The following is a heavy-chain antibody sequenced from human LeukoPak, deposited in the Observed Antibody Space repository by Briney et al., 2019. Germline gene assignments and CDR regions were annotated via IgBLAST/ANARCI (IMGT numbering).Heavy chain of an antibody. CDR3: ARRGSGYPLHFDY. CDR2: MNPNSGNT. V-gene: IGHV1-8*02. CDR1: GYTFTSYD. D-gene: IGHD3-22*01. Sequence: ASVKVSCKASGYTFTSYDINWVRQATGQGLEWMGWMNPNSGNTGYAQKLQGRVTMTTDTSTSTAYMELRSLRSDDTAVYYCARRGSGYPLHFDYWGQGTLVTVSS. J-gene: IGHJ4*02.